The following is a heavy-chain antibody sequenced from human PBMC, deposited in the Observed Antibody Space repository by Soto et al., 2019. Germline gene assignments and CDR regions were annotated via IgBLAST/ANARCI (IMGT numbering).Heavy chain of an antibody. CDR3: ATAQSRYTAYDAGDY. Sequence: GASVKVSCKASGYTFTDYYIHWVRQAPGQGLQWMGWINPNSGGTNYAQKFQGRATVTRDTSISTAYMELRRLTSDDTAVYYCATAQSRYTAYDAGDYWGQGTLVTVSS. V-gene: IGHV1-2*02. D-gene: IGHD5-12*01. CDR2: INPNSGGT. CDR1: GYTFTDYY. J-gene: IGHJ4*02.